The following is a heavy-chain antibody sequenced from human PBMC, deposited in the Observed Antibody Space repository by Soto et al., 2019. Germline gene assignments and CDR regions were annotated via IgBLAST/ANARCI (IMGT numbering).Heavy chain of an antibody. V-gene: IGHV4-4*02. CDR2: IYHDGTT. J-gene: IGHJ5*02. D-gene: IGHD2-15*01. CDR1: GDSISSSYW. CDR3: ARSGATRFDP. Sequence: QVQLQESGPGLVKPSGTLSLTCAVSGDSISSSYWWNWVRQPPGKGLQWIGEIYHDGTTNYNPSLKSRVTMSLDKPKNPFSLKLKSVTAADTAMYSCARSGATRFDPWGQGTLVTVSS.